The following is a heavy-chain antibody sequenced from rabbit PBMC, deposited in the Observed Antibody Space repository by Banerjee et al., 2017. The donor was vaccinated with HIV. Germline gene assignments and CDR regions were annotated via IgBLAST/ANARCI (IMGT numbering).Heavy chain of an antibody. V-gene: IGHV1S40*01. CDR1: GIDFSSYYY. Sequence: QSLEESGGDLVKPGASLTLTCTASGIDFSSYYYMCWVRQAPGKGLEWIGCIYTSSGSTWYASWVNGQFTISKTSSTTVTLQMTSLTAADTATYFCARDRDGTGESSFDLWGQGTLVTVS. CDR3: ARDRDGTGESSFDL. CDR2: IYTSSGST. D-gene: IGHD7-1*01. J-gene: IGHJ4*01.